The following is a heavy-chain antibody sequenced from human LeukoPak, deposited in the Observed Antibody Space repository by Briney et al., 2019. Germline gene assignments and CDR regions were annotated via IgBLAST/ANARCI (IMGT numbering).Heavy chain of an antibody. CDR3: ARDGPRLRYFDWLGYFDY. CDR2: IKPDGRDK. Sequence: PGGSLRLSCAASGFTFSNYWMTWVRQAPGKGLEWVANIKPDGRDKYYVDSVEGRFTISRDNAKNSLYLQMNSLRAEDTAVYYCARDGPRLRYFDWLGYFDYWGQGTLVTVSS. D-gene: IGHD3-9*01. CDR1: GFTFSNYW. V-gene: IGHV3-7*01. J-gene: IGHJ4*02.